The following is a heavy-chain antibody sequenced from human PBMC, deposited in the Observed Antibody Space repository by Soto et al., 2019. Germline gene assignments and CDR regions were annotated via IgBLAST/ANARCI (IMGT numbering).Heavy chain of an antibody. D-gene: IGHD3-22*01. CDR2: VTGRGEST. CDR3: AKVGDPTTYYFHFNC. Sequence: GGSLRLSCAGSGFTFSNYAMSWVRQAPGKGLEWVSAVTGRGESTFYADSVKGRFTISRDNSKNSLYLQMNGLRDEDTAMYYCAKVGDPTTYYFHFNCWGQGTQVTVSS. J-gene: IGHJ4*02. CDR1: GFTFSNYA. V-gene: IGHV3-23*01.